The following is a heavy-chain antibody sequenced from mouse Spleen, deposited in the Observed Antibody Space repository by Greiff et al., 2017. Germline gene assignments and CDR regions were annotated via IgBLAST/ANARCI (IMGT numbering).Heavy chain of an antibody. CDR3: ARQRGLRDYAMDY. Sequence: EVQLVESGGGLVKPGGSLKLSCAASGFTFSSYAMSWVRQTPEKRLEWVATISSGGSYTYYPDSVKGRFTISRDNAKNTLYLQMSSLRSEDTAMYYCARQRGLRDYAMDYWGQGTSVTVSS. V-gene: IGHV5-9-3*01. CDR1: GFTFSSYA. CDR2: ISSGGSYT. J-gene: IGHJ4*01. D-gene: IGHD3-3*01.